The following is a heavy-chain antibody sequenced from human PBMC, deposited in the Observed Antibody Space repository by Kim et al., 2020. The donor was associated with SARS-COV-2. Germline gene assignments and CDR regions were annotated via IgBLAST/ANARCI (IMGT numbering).Heavy chain of an antibody. CDR3: AKDLENTLPDYYGSGSYYNSPFDY. CDR2: ISYDGSNK. Sequence: GGSLRLSCAASGFTFSSYGMHWVRQAPGKGLEWVAVISYDGSNKYYADSVKGRFTISRDNSKNTLYLQMNSLRAEDTAVYYCAKDLENTLPDYYGSGSYYNSPFDYWGQGTLVTVSS. CDR1: GFTFSSYG. J-gene: IGHJ4*02. V-gene: IGHV3-30*18. D-gene: IGHD3-10*01.